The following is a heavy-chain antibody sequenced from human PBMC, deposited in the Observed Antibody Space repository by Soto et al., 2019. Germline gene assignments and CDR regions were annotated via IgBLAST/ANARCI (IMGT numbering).Heavy chain of an antibody. Sequence: SLRLSCAASGFTFSSYGMHWVRQAPGKGLEWVAVISYDGSNKYYADSVKGRFTISRDNSKNTLYLQMNSLRAEDTAVYYCAKTPSDGMDVWGQGTTVTVSS. J-gene: IGHJ6*02. CDR1: GFTFSSYG. V-gene: IGHV3-30*18. D-gene: IGHD6-6*01. CDR2: ISYDGSNK. CDR3: AKTPSDGMDV.